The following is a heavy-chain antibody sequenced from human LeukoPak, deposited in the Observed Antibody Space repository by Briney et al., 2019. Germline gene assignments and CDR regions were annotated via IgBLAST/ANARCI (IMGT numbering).Heavy chain of an antibody. V-gene: IGHV3-23*01. CDR2: ISGSGGST. Sequence: PGGSLRLSCAASGFIFSSYAMSWVRQAPGKGLEWVSAISGSGGSTYYADSVKGRFTISRDNSKNTLYLQMNSLRAEDTAVYYCAKSSSSYYDFWSGKIDYWGQGTLVTVSS. CDR3: AKSSSSYYDFWSGKIDY. CDR1: GFIFSSYA. D-gene: IGHD3-3*01. J-gene: IGHJ4*02.